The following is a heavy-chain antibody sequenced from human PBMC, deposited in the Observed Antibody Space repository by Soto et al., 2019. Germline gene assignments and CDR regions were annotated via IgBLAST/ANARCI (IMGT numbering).Heavy chain of an antibody. CDR2: IIPIFGTA. CDR1: GGTFSSYA. CDR3: ALETGYSSGWTTRYFDL. Sequence: QVQLVQSGAEVKKPGSLVKVSCKASGGTFSSYAISWVRQAPGQGLEWMGGIIPIFGTANYAQKFQGRVTITADESTSTAYMELSSLRSEDTAVYYCALETGYSSGWTTRYFDLWGRGTLVTVSS. V-gene: IGHV1-69*01. D-gene: IGHD6-19*01. J-gene: IGHJ2*01.